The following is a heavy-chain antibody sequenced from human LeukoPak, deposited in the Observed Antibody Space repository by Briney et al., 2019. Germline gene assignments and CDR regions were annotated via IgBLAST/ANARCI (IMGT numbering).Heavy chain of an antibody. CDR2: IYPRDGST. V-gene: IGHV1-46*01. Sequence: ASVKVSCKASGYTFTSNYIHWVRQAPGQGLEWMGMIYPRDGSTSYAQKFQDRVTMTEDPSTDTAYLELSSLRSEDTAVYYCAAEGQWSLVHYFNSWGQGTLVTVSS. D-gene: IGHD2-15*01. J-gene: IGHJ4*02. CDR1: GYTFTSNY. CDR3: AAEGQWSLVHYFNS.